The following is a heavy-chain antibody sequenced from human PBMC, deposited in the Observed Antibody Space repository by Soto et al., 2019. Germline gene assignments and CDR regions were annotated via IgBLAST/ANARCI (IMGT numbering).Heavy chain of an antibody. D-gene: IGHD3-22*01. CDR1: GFTFSSYA. Sequence: QVQLVESGGGVVQPGRSLRLSCAASGFTFSSYAMHWVSQAPGKGLEWVAVISYDGSNKYYADSVKGRFTISRDNSKNTLYLQMNSLRAEDTAVYYCATSLDYYDSSGYYFDYWGQGTLVTVSS. CDR2: ISYDGSNK. V-gene: IGHV3-30-3*01. J-gene: IGHJ4*02. CDR3: ATSLDYYDSSGYYFDY.